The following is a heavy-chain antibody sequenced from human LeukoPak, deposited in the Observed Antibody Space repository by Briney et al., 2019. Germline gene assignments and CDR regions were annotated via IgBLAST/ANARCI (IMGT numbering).Heavy chain of an antibody. D-gene: IGHD1-7*01. V-gene: IGHV3-7*01. CDR2: IKQDGSEK. J-gene: IGHJ4*02. Sequence: GGSLRLSYAASGFTFSSYWMSWVRQAPGKGLEWVANIKQDGSEKYYVDSVKGRFTISRDNAKNSLYLQMNSLRAEDTAVYYCARDGHWNYERHDYWGQGTLVTVSS. CDR1: GFTFSSYW. CDR3: ARDGHWNYERHDY.